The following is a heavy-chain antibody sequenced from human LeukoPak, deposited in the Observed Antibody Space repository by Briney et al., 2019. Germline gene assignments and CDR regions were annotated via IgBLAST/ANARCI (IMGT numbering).Heavy chain of an antibody. CDR3: ARGHRSSWFDAFDI. CDR2: INDNGDTT. Sequence: GGSLRLSCAASGFTFSNYAFHWVRQAPGKGLEYVSAINDNGDTTYYADSVKGRFSISRDISKNTLFLQMGSLRTEDMAVYYCARGHRSSWFDAFDIWGQGIMVTVSS. J-gene: IGHJ3*02. V-gene: IGHV3-64*02. CDR1: GFTFSNYA. D-gene: IGHD6-13*01.